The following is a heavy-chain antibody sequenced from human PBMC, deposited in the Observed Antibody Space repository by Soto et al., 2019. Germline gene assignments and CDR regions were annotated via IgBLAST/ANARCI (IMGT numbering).Heavy chain of an antibody. V-gene: IGHV1-69*06. CDR3: ARVQRDPGAEFDY. Sequence: QVQLVQSGAEVKKPGSSVKVSCKASGVTFSSYAISWVRQAPGQGLEWMGGIIPICGTANYAQPFQGRVTITADKSTSTAYMALSSLKSEDTAVDYCARVQRDPGAEFDYWGRGTLV. CDR2: IIPICGTA. CDR1: GVTFSSYA. J-gene: IGHJ4*02. D-gene: IGHD3-10*01.